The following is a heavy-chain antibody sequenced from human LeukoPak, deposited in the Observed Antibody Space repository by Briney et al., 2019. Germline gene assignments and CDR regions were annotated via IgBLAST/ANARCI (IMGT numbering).Heavy chain of an antibody. CDR3: ARAMGYCSGGSCYGY. V-gene: IGHV5-51*01. Sequence: GESLKISCKGSGYSFTSYWIGWVRQMPGKGLEWMGIIYPGDSDTRYSPSFQGQVTISADKSISTAYPQWSSLKASDTAMYYCARAMGYCSGGSCYGYWGQGTLVTVSS. J-gene: IGHJ4*02. CDR2: IYPGDSDT. D-gene: IGHD2-15*01. CDR1: GYSFTSYW.